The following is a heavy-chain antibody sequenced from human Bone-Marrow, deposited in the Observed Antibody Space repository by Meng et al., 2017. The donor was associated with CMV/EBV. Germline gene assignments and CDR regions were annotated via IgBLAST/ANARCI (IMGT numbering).Heavy chain of an antibody. J-gene: IGHJ4*02. CDR2: IYHSGST. CDR1: GGSISGYY. V-gene: IGHV4-38-2*02. Sequence: SETLSLTCTVSGGSISGYYWSWIRQPPGKGLEWIGSIYHSGSTYYNPSLKSRVTISVDTSKNQFSLKLSSVTAADTAVYYCARVGGIAAAGTFDYWGQGTLVTVSS. D-gene: IGHD6-13*01. CDR3: ARVGGIAAAGTFDY.